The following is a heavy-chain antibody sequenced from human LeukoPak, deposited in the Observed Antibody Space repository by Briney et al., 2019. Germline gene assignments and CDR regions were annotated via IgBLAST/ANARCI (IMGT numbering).Heavy chain of an antibody. CDR1: GGSISSSSYY. Sequence: SETLSLTCTVSGGSISSSSYYWGWIRQPPGKGLEWIGSTYYSGSTYYNPSLKSRVTISVDTSKKQFSLKLSSVTAADTAVYYCARLRGYNSGDYWGQGTLVTVSS. J-gene: IGHJ4*02. CDR2: TYYSGST. D-gene: IGHD5-18*01. V-gene: IGHV4-39*01. CDR3: ARLRGYNSGDY.